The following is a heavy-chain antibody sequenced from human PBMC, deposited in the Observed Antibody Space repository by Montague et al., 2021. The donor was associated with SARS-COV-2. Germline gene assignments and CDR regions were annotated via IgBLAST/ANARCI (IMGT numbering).Heavy chain of an antibody. D-gene: IGHD1-26*01. V-gene: IGHV4-4*07. CDR3: SRDRGYSGSYLHPYNWFDP. CDR2: IYICWST. CDR1: GGSISSYY. Sequence: SETLSLTCTVSGGSISSYYWSWIRLPAAKGLEWIGRIYICWSTNYNSSPKSRVTMSVDMSQNKSSLKLSFVTAADTAVYYCSRDRGYSGSYLHPYNWFDPWGQGTLVTVSS. J-gene: IGHJ5*02.